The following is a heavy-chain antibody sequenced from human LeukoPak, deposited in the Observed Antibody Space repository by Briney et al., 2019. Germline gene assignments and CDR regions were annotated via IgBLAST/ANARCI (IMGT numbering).Heavy chain of an antibody. J-gene: IGHJ4*02. V-gene: IGHV5-51*01. CDR1: GYDFSTYW. Sequence: GESLQISCKGSGYDFSTYWIGWVRRMPGKHPECMGIIYPGDSDTRYSPSFQGQVIISADKSISTTYLQWSSLKASDSAMYYCARQQIYQLGPNFDNWGQGTLVTVSS. CDR3: ARQQIYQLGPNFDN. D-gene: IGHD5-12*01. CDR2: IYPGDSDT.